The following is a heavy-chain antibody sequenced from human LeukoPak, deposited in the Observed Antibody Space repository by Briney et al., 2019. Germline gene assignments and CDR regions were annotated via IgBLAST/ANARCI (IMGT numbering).Heavy chain of an antibody. J-gene: IGHJ4*02. CDR3: ARAAGYSSGWFRGPRGYYFDY. CDR1: GFTFSSYW. CDR2: IKQDGSEK. V-gene: IGHV3-7*01. Sequence: GGSLRLSCAASGFTFSSYWMSWVRQAPGKGLEWVANIKQDGSEKYYVDSVKGRFTISRDNAKNSLYLQMNSLRAEDTAVYYCARAAGYSSGWFRGPRGYYFDYWGQGTLVTVSS. D-gene: IGHD6-19*01.